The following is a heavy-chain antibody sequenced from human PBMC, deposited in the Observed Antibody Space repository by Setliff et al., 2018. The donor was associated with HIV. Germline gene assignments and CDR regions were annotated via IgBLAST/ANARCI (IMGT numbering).Heavy chain of an antibody. CDR3: AATYCRGGGRDCPQMYDY. Sequence: ASETLSLTCTISGGSFSGYYWTWIRQPPGKGLEWIGEITHSGTTNHNPFLKSRVTISVDTSKKQFSLKLNSVTAADSAIYYCAATYCRGGGRDCPQMYDYWGQGSLVTVSS. V-gene: IGHV4-34*01. CDR2: ITHSGTT. D-gene: IGHD2-15*01. CDR1: GGSFSGYY. J-gene: IGHJ4*02.